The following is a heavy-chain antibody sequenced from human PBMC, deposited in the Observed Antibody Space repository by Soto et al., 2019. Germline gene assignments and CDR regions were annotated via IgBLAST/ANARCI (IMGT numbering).Heavy chain of an antibody. J-gene: IGHJ4*02. Sequence: SETLSLTCTVSGGSISSSSYYWGWIRQPPGKGLEWIGSIYYSGSTYYNQSLKSRVTISVDTSKNQFSLKLSSVTAADTAVYYCARLRYFDWCLDYWGQGTLVTVSS. CDR3: ARLRYFDWCLDY. V-gene: IGHV4-39*01. CDR2: IYYSGST. D-gene: IGHD3-9*01. CDR1: GGSISSSSYY.